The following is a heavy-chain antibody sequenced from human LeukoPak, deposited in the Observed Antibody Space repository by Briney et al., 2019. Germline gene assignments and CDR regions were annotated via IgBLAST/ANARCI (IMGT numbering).Heavy chain of an antibody. Sequence: GGSLRLSCAASGFTFTNYWMSWVRQAPGKGLELVANIKQDRSEKYYVDSVKGRFTISRDNAKNSLYLQMNSLRPEDTALYYCAKEGDYYGSGSHRDAFDMWGQGTMVTVSS. CDR1: GFTFTNYW. D-gene: IGHD3-10*01. J-gene: IGHJ3*02. V-gene: IGHV3-7*04. CDR2: IKQDRSEK. CDR3: AKEGDYYGSGSHRDAFDM.